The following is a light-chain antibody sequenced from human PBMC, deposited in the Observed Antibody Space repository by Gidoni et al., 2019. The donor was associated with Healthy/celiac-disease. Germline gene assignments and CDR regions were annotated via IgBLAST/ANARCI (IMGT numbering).Light chain of an antibody. CDR1: QGISTY. Sequence: DIQLTQSPSFLSASVGDRVTITCRASQGISTYLAWYQQKPGKDPKLLIYAASTLQSGVPSRFSGSGSGTECTLTISSLQPEDFATYYCQHLNSYLPLTFGGGTKVEIK. J-gene: IGKJ4*01. CDR2: AAS. CDR3: QHLNSYLPLT. V-gene: IGKV1-9*01.